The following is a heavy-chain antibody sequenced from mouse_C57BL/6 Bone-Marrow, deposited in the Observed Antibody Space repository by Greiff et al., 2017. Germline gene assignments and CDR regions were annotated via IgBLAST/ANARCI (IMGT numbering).Heavy chain of an antibody. CDR1: GYTFTDYE. CDR3: TRSGGLGAWCAY. CDR2: IDPETGGT. Sequence: VQLQQSGAELVRPGASVTLSCKASGYTFTDYEMHWVKQTPVHGLEWIGAIDPETGGTAYNQKFKGKAILTADKSSSTAYMELRSLTSEDSAVYYCTRSGGLGAWCAYWGQGTLVTVSA. V-gene: IGHV1-15*01. D-gene: IGHD2-2*01. J-gene: IGHJ3*01.